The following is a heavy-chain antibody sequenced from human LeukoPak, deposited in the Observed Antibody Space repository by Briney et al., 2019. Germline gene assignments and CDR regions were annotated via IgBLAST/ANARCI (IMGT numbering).Heavy chain of an antibody. D-gene: IGHD3-22*01. J-gene: IGHJ5*02. CDR3: AKSGSIIVVAYNWFDP. V-gene: IGHV3-23*01. CDR1: GFTFSSYS. CDR2: ISGSGGST. Sequence: PGGSLRLSCAASGFTFSSYSMNWVRQAPGKGLEWVSAISGSGGSTYYADSVKGRFTISRDNSKNTLYLQMNSLRAEDTAVYYCAKSGSIIVVAYNWFDPWGQGTLVTVSS.